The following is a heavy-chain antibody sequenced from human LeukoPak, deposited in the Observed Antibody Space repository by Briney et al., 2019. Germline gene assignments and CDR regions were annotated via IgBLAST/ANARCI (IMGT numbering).Heavy chain of an antibody. V-gene: IGHV3-11*04. CDR3: AREGSSGYDEYYFDY. CDR1: GFTFSDYY. D-gene: IGHD3-22*01. Sequence: GGSLRLSCAASGFTFSDYYMTWIRQAPGKGLEWVSYITNSDNSMYYADSVKGRFTISRDNAKNSLHLQMNSLRAEDTAVYYCAREGSSGYDEYYFDYWGQGTLVTVSS. J-gene: IGHJ4*02. CDR2: ITNSDNSM.